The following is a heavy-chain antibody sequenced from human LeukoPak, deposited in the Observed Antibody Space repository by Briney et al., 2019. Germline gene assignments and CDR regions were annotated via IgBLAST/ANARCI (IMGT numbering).Heavy chain of an antibody. CDR2: IYYSGST. D-gene: IGHD6-19*01. J-gene: IGHJ5*02. Sequence: SETLSLTCTVSGGSISSSSYYWGWIRQPPGKGLEWIGSIYYSGSTYYNPSLKSRVTISVGTSKNQFSLKLSSVTAADTAVYYCARGGHSSGWFEGNWFDPWGQGTLVTVSS. V-gene: IGHV4-39*01. CDR3: ARGGHSSGWFEGNWFDP. CDR1: GGSISSSSYY.